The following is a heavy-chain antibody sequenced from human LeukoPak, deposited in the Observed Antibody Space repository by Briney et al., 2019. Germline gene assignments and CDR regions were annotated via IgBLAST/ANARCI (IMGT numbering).Heavy chain of an antibody. J-gene: IGHJ3*02. Sequence: ASVKVSCKASGYTFTGYGISWVRQAPGQGLEWMGWISAYNGNTNYAQKLQGRVTMTTDTSTSTAYMELRSLRSDDTAVYYCARGRGITIFGVALDDAFDIWGQGTMVTVSS. CDR1: GYTFTGYG. V-gene: IGHV1-18*01. D-gene: IGHD3-3*01. CDR3: ARGRGITIFGVALDDAFDI. CDR2: ISAYNGNT.